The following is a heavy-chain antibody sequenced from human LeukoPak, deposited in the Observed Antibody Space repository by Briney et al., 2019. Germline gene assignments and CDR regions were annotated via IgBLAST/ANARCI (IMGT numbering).Heavy chain of an antibody. Sequence: GGSLRLSCAASGFTFSSYAMNWVRQAPGKGLEWVSTISASGGSTHYADSVKGRFTISRDNSKNTLYLQMNSLRAEDTAVYYCAKYGSGSYYKGLSWGQGTLVTVSS. J-gene: IGHJ5*02. D-gene: IGHD3-10*01. CDR3: AKYGSGSYYKGLS. CDR1: GFTFSSYA. CDR2: ISASGGST. V-gene: IGHV3-23*01.